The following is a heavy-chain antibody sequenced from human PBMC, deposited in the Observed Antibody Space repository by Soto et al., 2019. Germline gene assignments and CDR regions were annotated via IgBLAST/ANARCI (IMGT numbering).Heavy chain of an antibody. CDR1: GFTFSSYA. CDR3: AKDPEYDFWSGYYTPGGWFDP. V-gene: IGHV3-23*01. Sequence: GGSLRLSCAASGFTFSSYAMSWVRQAPGKGLEWVSAISGSGGSTYYADSVKGRFTISRDNSKNTLYLQMNSLRAEDTAVYYCAKDPEYDFWSGYYTPGGWFDPWGQGT. CDR2: ISGSGGST. D-gene: IGHD3-3*01. J-gene: IGHJ5*02.